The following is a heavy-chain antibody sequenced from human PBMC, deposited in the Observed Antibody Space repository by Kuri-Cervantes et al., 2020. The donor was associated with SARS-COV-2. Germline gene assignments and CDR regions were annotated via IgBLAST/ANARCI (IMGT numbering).Heavy chain of an antibody. J-gene: IGHJ4*02. CDR2: ISYDGSNK. CDR3: ARDLVGGDYFIPYYFDF. V-gene: IGHV3-30*03. D-gene: IGHD4-17*01. Sequence: GESLKISCAVSGFTFTSHAMHWVRQAPGKGLEWVALISYDGSNKFYADSVKGRFTISRDNSKNTLYLQMNSLRAEDTAVYYCARDLVGGDYFIPYYFDFWGPGTLVTVSS. CDR1: GFTFTSHA.